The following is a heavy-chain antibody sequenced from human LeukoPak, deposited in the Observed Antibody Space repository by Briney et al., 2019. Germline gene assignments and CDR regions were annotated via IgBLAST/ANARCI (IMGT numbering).Heavy chain of an antibody. D-gene: IGHD6-19*01. Sequence: SETLSLTCTVSGGSISSYYWSWIRQPPGKGLEWIGTIYNSGSTNYNPSLKSRVTIAVDTSKNQFSLKLRSVTAADTAVYYCARDRGQWLAHYYMDVWGKGTTVTVSS. CDR2: IYNSGST. CDR3: ARDRGQWLAHYYMDV. V-gene: IGHV4-59*01. J-gene: IGHJ6*03. CDR1: GGSISSYY.